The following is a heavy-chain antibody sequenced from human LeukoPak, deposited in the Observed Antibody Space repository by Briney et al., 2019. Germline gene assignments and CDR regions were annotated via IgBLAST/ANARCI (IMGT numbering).Heavy chain of an antibody. CDR3: AKKYSGSYWSPTDY. V-gene: IGHV3-23*01. CDR1: GFTFTTYA. CDR2: ISFSGGTT. J-gene: IGHJ4*02. D-gene: IGHD1-26*01. Sequence: PGGSLRLSCAASGFTFTTYAMNWVRQAPGKGLEWVSAISFSGGTTYYADSVKGRFTISRDNSKNTLYLQMNSLRPDDTAVYYCAKKYSGSYWSPTDYWGQGTLVTVSS.